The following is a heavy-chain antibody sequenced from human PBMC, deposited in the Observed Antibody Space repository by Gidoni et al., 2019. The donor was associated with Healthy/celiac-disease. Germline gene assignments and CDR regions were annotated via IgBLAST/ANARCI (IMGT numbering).Heavy chain of an antibody. CDR2: IYYSGRT. CDR3: ASLRSGSYSY. Sequence: QLQLQESGPGLVKPSETLSLTCPVSGGSISSSSYYWGWIRRPPGKGLEWIGSIYYSGRTYYNPSLKSRVTISVDTSKNQFSLKLSSVTAADTAVYYCASLRSGSYSYWGQGTLVTVSS. CDR1: GGSISSSSYY. V-gene: IGHV4-39*01. D-gene: IGHD1-26*01. J-gene: IGHJ4*02.